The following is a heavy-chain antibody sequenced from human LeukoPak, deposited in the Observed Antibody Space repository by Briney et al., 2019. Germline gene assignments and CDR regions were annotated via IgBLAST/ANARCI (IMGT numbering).Heavy chain of an antibody. CDR2: INHSGST. J-gene: IGHJ6*02. D-gene: IGHD4-17*01. Sequence: RLSETLSLTCAVYGGSFSGYYWSWIRQPPGKGLEWIGEINHSGSTNYNPSLKGRVTISVDTSKNQFSLKLSSVTAADTAVYYCARTTYYYYGMDVWGQGTTVTVSS. CDR1: GGSFSGYY. CDR3: ARTTYYYYGMDV. V-gene: IGHV4-34*01.